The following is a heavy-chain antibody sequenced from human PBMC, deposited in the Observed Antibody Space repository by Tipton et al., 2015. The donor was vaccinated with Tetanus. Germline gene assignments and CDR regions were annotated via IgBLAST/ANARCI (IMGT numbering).Heavy chain of an antibody. Sequence: TLSLTCTVSGGSISSFYWTWIRQPPGKGLEWIGYIFDTGSTNYNPSLQSRVTISVDTSKNQFSLQLAFVTAADTAIYYCARGWGSSWYYFDNWGQGTLVTVSS. CDR1: GGSISSFY. CDR3: ARGWGSSWYYFDN. V-gene: IGHV4-59*01. D-gene: IGHD6-13*01. CDR2: IFDTGST. J-gene: IGHJ4*02.